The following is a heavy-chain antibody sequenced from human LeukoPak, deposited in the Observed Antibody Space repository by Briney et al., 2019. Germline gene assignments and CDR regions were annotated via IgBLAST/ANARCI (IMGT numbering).Heavy chain of an antibody. Sequence: GGSLKLSCAASGFPFSSYWMHWVRQAPGKGLVWVSRINIDGSNTNYADSVKGRFTISRDNAKNTLYLQMDSLRAEDTAVYYCARSLGGAYDYWGQGTLVTVSS. CDR3: ARSLGGAYDY. J-gene: IGHJ4*02. D-gene: IGHD1-26*01. CDR2: INIDGSNT. CDR1: GFPFSSYW. V-gene: IGHV3-74*01.